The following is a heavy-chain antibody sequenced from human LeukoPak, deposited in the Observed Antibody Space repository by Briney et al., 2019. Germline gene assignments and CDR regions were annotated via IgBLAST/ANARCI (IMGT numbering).Heavy chain of an antibody. D-gene: IGHD3-22*01. Sequence: SETLSLTCTVSGGSISGGNYYWSWIRQPAGKGLEWIGRIHTSGSTKYNPSLKSRVTLSVDNSKNQFSLKLSSVTAADTAVYYCARDFYYYDTSGYYPPFEYWGQGTLVTVSS. CDR1: GGSISGGNYY. V-gene: IGHV4-61*02. J-gene: IGHJ4*02. CDR3: ARDFYYYDTSGYYPPFEY. CDR2: IHTSGST.